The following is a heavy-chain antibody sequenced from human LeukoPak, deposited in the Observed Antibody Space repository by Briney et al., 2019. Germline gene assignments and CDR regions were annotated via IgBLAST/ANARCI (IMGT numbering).Heavy chain of an antibody. Sequence: GGSLRLSCAASGFTFSSYAMSWVRQAPGKGLEWVSAISGSGGSTYYADSVKGRFTISRDNAKNSLYLQMNSLRAEDTAVYYCAYSRNAFDIWGQGTMVTVSS. CDR1: GFTFSSYA. V-gene: IGHV3-23*01. D-gene: IGHD2-15*01. CDR3: AYSRNAFDI. J-gene: IGHJ3*02. CDR2: ISGSGGST.